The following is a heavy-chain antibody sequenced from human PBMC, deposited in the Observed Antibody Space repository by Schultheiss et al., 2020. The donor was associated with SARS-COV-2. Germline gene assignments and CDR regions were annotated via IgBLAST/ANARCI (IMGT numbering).Heavy chain of an antibody. CDR2: ISSNGGST. CDR3: ARGGSQYQLRNFDY. D-gene: IGHD2-2*01. Sequence: GESLKISCAASGFTFSSYAMHWVRQAPGKGLEYVSAISSNGGSTYYANSVKGRFTISRDNSKNTLYLQMGSLRAEDMAVYYCARGGSQYQLRNFDYWGQGTLVTVSS. J-gene: IGHJ4*02. V-gene: IGHV3-64*01. CDR1: GFTFSSYA.